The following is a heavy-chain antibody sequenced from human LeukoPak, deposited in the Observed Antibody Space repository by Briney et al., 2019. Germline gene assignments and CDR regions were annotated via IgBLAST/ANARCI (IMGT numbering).Heavy chain of an antibody. V-gene: IGHV3-30*18. CDR1: GFTFSSYG. Sequence: GGSLRLSCAASGFTFSSYGMHWVRQAPGKGLEWVAVISYDGSNKYYADSVKGRFTISRDNSKNTLYLQMNSLRAEDTAVYYCAKGNGRGSGSYTDYWGQGTLVTVSS. CDR2: ISYDGSNK. J-gene: IGHJ4*02. CDR3: AKGNGRGSGSYTDY. D-gene: IGHD3-10*01.